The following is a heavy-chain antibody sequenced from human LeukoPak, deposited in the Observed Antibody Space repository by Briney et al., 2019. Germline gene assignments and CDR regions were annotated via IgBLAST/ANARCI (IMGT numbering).Heavy chain of an antibody. CDR1: GFTFSSYA. D-gene: IGHD2-2*01. CDR3: VRYCSSTSCFPHPYYFDY. CDR2: ISGSGGST. Sequence: PGGSLRLSCAASGFTFSSYAMSWVRQAPGKGLEWVSAISGSGGSTYYADSVKGRFTISRDNPKNTLYLQMNSLRAEDTAVYYCVRYCSSTSCFPHPYYFDYWGQGTLVTVSS. J-gene: IGHJ4*02. V-gene: IGHV3-23*01.